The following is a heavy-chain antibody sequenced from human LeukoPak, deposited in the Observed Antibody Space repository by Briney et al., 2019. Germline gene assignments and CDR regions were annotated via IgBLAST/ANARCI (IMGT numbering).Heavy chain of an antibody. J-gene: IGHJ3*02. CDR3: ARDLGLREDAFDI. D-gene: IGHD4-17*01. V-gene: IGHV1-2*02. CDR1: GYTFTGYY. CDR2: INSNSGGT. Sequence: ASVKVSCKASGYTFTGYYMHWVRQAPGQGLEWMGWINSNSGGTNYAQKFQGRVTMTRDTSISTAYMELSSLRSDDTAVYYCARDLGLREDAFDIWGQGTMVTVSS.